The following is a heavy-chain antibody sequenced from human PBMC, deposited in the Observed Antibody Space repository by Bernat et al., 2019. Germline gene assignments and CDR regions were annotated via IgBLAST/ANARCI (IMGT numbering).Heavy chain of an antibody. D-gene: IGHD2-15*01. J-gene: IGHJ4*02. V-gene: IGHV3-33*01. CDR2: IWYDGSNK. CDR3: AREDGGYCSGGSCFPLGY. CDR1: GFTFSSYG. Sequence: VQLVESGGGVVQPGRSLRLSCAASGFTFSSYGMHWVRQAPGKGLEWVAVIWYDGSNKYYADSVKGRFTISRDNSKNTLYLQMNSLRAEDTAVYYCAREDGGYCSGGSCFPLGYWGQGTLVTVSS.